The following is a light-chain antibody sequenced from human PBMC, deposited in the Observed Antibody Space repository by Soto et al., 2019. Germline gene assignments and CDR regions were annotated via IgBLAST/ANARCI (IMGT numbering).Light chain of an antibody. CDR1: QSVSSY. Sequence: IMLTQSPSTLSLSPGERATLSCRASQSVSSYLAWYQQKPGQAPRLLIYDASNRATGIPARFSGSGSGTDFTLTISSLQSEDFAVYYCQQYNNWPWTFGQGTKVDI. J-gene: IGKJ1*01. V-gene: IGKV3-11*01. CDR2: DAS. CDR3: QQYNNWPWT.